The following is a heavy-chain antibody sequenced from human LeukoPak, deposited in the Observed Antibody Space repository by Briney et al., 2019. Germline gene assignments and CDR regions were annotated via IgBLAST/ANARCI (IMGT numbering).Heavy chain of an antibody. CDR1: GYSISGGYY. J-gene: IGHJ4*02. Sequence: SETLSLTCTVSGYSISGGYYWGWIRQPPGKGLEWIGSIYHSGKTLYNPSLKSRVTISVDTSNNQFSLNLTSVTAADTAVYFCARLYLPATRFGYWRQGTLLPVPS. D-gene: IGHD5-24*01. CDR2: IYHSGKT. CDR3: ARLYLPATRFGY. V-gene: IGHV4-38-2*02.